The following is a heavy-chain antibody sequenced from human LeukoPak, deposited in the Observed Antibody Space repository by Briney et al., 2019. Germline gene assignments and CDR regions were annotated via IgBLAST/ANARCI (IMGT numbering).Heavy chain of an antibody. V-gene: IGHV3-74*01. CDR1: GFTFSSYW. D-gene: IGHD6-6*01. Sequence: SGGSLRLSCAASGFTFSSYWMHWLRQAPGKGLVWVSRINSDGSSTSYADSVKGRFTISRDNAKNTLYLQMNSLRAEDTAVYYCRSSSSYYYYYMDVWGKGTTVTVPS. J-gene: IGHJ6*03. CDR2: INSDGSST. CDR3: RSSSSYYYYYMDV.